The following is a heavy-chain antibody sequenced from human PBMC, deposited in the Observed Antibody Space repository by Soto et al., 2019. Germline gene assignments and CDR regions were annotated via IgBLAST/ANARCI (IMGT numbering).Heavy chain of an antibody. Sequence: QVQLQESGPGLVKASETLSLTCTVSGGSINSYYWSWIRQPAGKGLEWIGRIDSSGNTNYNPSLRVRVTMSVDTSKKQFSLKLTSVTAADTAIYYCARYSSDWFQTEGLDVWGQGTTVTVSS. CDR1: GGSINSYY. J-gene: IGHJ6*02. D-gene: IGHD6-13*01. CDR3: ARYSSDWFQTEGLDV. V-gene: IGHV4-4*07. CDR2: IDSSGNT.